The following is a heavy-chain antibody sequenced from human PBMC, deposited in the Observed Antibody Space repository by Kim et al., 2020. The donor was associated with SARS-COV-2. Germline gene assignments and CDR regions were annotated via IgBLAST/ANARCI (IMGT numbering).Heavy chain of an antibody. CDR1: GGSISSSSYY. V-gene: IGHV4-39*01. CDR2: IYYSGST. Sequence: SETLSLTCTVSGGSISSSSYYWGWIRQPPGKGLEWIGSIYYSGSTYYNPSLKSRVTISVDTSKNQFSLKLSSVTAADTAVYYCARRKSSSGWFDPWGQGTLVTVSS. J-gene: IGHJ5*02. D-gene: IGHD6-6*01. CDR3: ARRKSSSGWFDP.